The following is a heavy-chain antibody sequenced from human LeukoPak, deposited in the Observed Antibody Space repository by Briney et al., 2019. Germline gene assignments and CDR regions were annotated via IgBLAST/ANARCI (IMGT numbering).Heavy chain of an antibody. Sequence: SETLSLTCTVSGVSSSSSYWSWIRQPPGKGLEWIGYIFYTGDSNHNPSFKSRVSISLDTSKDQISLKLSSVTAADTAVYYCARGSLTVTPFDYWGQGTLVTVSS. J-gene: IGHJ4*02. D-gene: IGHD4-11*01. CDR3: ARGSLTVTPFDY. CDR1: GVSSSSSY. CDR2: IFYTGDS. V-gene: IGHV4-59*12.